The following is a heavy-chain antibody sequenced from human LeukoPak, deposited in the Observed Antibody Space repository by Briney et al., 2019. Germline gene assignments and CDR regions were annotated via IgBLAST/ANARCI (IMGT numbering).Heavy chain of an antibody. J-gene: IGHJ4*02. Sequence: GASVKVSCKASGYTFTSYYMHWVRQAPGQGLEWMGIINPSGGSTSYAQKFQGRVTMTRDMSTSTVYMELSSLRSEDTAVYYCARDVGGGSLPPGAFDYWGQGTLVTVSS. CDR2: INPSGGST. CDR1: GYTFTSYY. D-gene: IGHD1-26*01. V-gene: IGHV1-46*01. CDR3: ARDVGGGSLPPGAFDY.